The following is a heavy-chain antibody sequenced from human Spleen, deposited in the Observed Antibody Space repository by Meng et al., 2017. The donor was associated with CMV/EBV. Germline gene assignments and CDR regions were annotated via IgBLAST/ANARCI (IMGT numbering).Heavy chain of an antibody. D-gene: IGHD3-22*01. V-gene: IGHV3-48*04. CDR3: GRSHSSGYYYIGY. Sequence: GESLKISCAASGFTFSSYTMNWVRQAPRKGLEWVSYISSSSTIYYADSVKGRFTISRDNATNSLYLQMNSLRAEDTAVYYCGRSHSSGYYYIGYWGQGTLVTVSS. J-gene: IGHJ4*02. CDR1: GFTFSSYT. CDR2: ISSSSTI.